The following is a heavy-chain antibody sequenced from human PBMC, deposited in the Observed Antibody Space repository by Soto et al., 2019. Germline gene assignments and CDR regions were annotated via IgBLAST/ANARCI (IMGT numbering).Heavy chain of an antibody. D-gene: IGHD1-1*01. J-gene: IGHJ4*02. CDR2: FDPEDGET. CDR3: AAGGTRWLHSPFDN. Sequence: QVQLVQSGAEVKKPGASVKVSCKVSGHTLTELSMHWVRLAPGKGLEWMGGFDPEDGETISAQKFQGRVTMTEDTSTDSTYLELSSLRSEDTAVYYCAAGGTRWLHSPFDNWAREPWSPSPQ. CDR1: GHTLTELS. V-gene: IGHV1-24*01.